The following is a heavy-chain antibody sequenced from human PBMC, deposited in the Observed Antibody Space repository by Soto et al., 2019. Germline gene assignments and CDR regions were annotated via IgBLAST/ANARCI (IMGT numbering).Heavy chain of an antibody. CDR1: GYTFTGYY. V-gene: IGHV1-2*04. Sequence: ASVKVSCKASGYTFTGYYMHWVRQAPGQGLEWMGWINPNSGGTNYAQKFQGWVTMTRDESTSTAYMELSSLRSEDTAVYYCAREFSAYYYDSSGYWAYWGQGTLVTVSS. CDR2: INPNSGGT. CDR3: AREFSAYYYDSSGYWAY. J-gene: IGHJ4*02. D-gene: IGHD3-22*01.